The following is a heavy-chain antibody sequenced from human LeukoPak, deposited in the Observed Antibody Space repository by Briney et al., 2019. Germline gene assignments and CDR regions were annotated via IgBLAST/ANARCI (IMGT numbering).Heavy chain of an antibody. J-gene: IGHJ4*02. CDR2: INPSGGST. Sequence: GASVKVSCKASGYSFTSYYINWVRQAPGQGLEWMGIINPSGGSTTYAQKFQGRVTMTRDTSISTAYMELSRLRSDDTAVYYCARGYCSSTSCYFDYWGQGTLVTVSS. CDR3: ARGYCSSTSCYFDY. CDR1: GYSFTSYY. D-gene: IGHD2-2*01. V-gene: IGHV1-46*01.